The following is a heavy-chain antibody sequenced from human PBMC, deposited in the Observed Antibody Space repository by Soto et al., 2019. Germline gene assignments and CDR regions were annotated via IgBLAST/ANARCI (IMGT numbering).Heavy chain of an antibody. D-gene: IGHD3-3*01. CDR3: ARLIEITIFEVIPTDYGMDV. CDR2: IYPGDSDT. CDR1: GYSFTSYW. V-gene: IGHV5-51*01. Sequence: GESLKISCKGSGYSFTSYWIGWVRQMPGKGLEWMGIIYPGDSDTRYSPSFQGQVTISADKSISTAYLQWSSLKASDTAMYYCARLIEITIFEVIPTDYGMDVCGQGTTVTISS. J-gene: IGHJ6*02.